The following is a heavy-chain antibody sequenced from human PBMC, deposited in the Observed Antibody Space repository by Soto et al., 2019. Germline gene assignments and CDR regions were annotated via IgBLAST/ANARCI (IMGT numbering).Heavy chain of an antibody. V-gene: IGHV4-38-2*02. CDR1: GFSISSGYF. J-gene: IGHJ5*02. Sequence: SSETLSLTCAVSGFSISSGYFWGWIRQPPGKGPEWLGSIYHSGTTYYNPSVKGRVTISVDTSKNQFSLKMSSVTAADTAVYYCARDSSGYYWFDPWGQGTLVTVYS. CDR2: IYHSGTT. D-gene: IGHD3-22*01. CDR3: ARDSSGYYWFDP.